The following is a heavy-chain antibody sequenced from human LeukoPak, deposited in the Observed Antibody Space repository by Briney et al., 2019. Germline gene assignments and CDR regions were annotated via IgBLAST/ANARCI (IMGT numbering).Heavy chain of an antibody. CDR2: INSDGSST. CDR1: GFTFSSYW. CDR3: TKDMGYYYDLSGYFFDY. Sequence: GGSLRLSCAASGFTFSSYWMHWVRQAPGKGLVWVSRINSDGSSTSYADSVKGRFTISRDNAKNTLYLQMNSLRAEDTAFYYCTKDMGYYYDLSGYFFDYWGQGTLVTVSS. V-gene: IGHV3-74*01. D-gene: IGHD3-22*01. J-gene: IGHJ4*02.